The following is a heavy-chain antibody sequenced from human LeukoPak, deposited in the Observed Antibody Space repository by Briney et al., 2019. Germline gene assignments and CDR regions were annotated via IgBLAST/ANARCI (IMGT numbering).Heavy chain of an antibody. D-gene: IGHD6-19*01. CDR3: AKGGVAGTGYFDY. V-gene: IGHV3-53*01. CDR1: GLTVNNNS. CDR2: LYIGGNT. J-gene: IGHJ4*02. Sequence: GGSLRLYCAASGLTVNNNSMNWVRQAPGKGLDWVSALYIGGNTYYADSVRGRFTISRDNSKNTLYLQMNSLRAEDTAVYYCAKGGVAGTGYFDYWGQGTLVTVSS.